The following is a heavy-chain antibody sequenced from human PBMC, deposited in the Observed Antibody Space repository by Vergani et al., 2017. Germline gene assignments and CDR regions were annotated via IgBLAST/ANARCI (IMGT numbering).Heavy chain of an antibody. J-gene: IGHJ6*03. V-gene: IGHV3-7*03. CDR1: GFTFSSYW. Sequence: EVQLVESGGGLVQPGGSLRLSCAASGFTFSSYWMSWVRQAPGKGLEWVANIKQDGSEKYYVDSVKGRFTISRDNAKNSLYLQMNSLRAEDTALYYCAKDGYYGSGYMYVWGKGTTVTVSS. D-gene: IGHD3-10*01. CDR2: IKQDGSEK. CDR3: AKDGYYGSGYMYV.